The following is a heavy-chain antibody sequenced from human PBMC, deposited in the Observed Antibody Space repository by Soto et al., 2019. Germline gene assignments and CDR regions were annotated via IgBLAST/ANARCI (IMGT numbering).Heavy chain of an antibody. CDR2: ISYDGSNK. V-gene: IGHV3-30-3*01. CDR3: GKVTRTSCHFGSDY. J-gene: IGHJ4*02. Sequence: GGSLRLSCAASGFTFSNYAMNWVRQAPGKGLEWVALISYDGSNKYYAHSVEGRFTIARDSSKNTLSLQMNSLRAADTAVYYCGKVTRTSCHFGSDYWGQGTLVTFSS. CDR1: GFTFSNYA. D-gene: IGHD2-2*01.